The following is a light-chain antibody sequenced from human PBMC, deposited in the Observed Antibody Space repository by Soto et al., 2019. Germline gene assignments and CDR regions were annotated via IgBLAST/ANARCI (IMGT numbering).Light chain of an antibody. J-gene: IGLJ1*01. CDR2: DAT. Sequence: QSALTQPASVSASPGQSITISCIGSYSDVGGYKHVAWYQQYPGKAPKLIIYDATSRPSGISSRFSGSKSGNTASLTISGLQADDEADYDCSSYTSSTTLYVFGTGTKVTVL. CDR3: SSYTSSTTLYV. CDR1: YSDVGGYKH. V-gene: IGLV2-14*01.